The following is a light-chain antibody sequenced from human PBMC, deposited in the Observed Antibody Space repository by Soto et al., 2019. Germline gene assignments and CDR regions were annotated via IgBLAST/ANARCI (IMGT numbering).Light chain of an antibody. CDR3: MQALQTPPYT. J-gene: IGKJ2*01. CDR1: QSLLHSNGYNY. V-gene: IGKV2-28*01. Sequence: DIVMTQSPLSLPVTPGEPASISCRSSQSLLHSNGYNYLDWYLQKPGQSPQLLIYWGSNRASGVPDRFSGSGSGTDFTLKISRVEAEDVGVYYYMQALQTPPYTFGQGTKLEIK. CDR2: WGS.